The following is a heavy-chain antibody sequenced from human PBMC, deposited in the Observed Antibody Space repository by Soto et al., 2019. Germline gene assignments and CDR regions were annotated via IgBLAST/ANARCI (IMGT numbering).Heavy chain of an antibody. Sequence: SETLSLTCTVSGGSISSDNWSWFRQPAGKGLEWIGRIYTSGNTNYNPSLNSRVTMSVDTSKNQFSLKLSSVTAADTAVYYCGRDFSPGAVTTSRRNWFDPWGQGTLVTVSS. J-gene: IGHJ5*02. CDR1: GGSISSDN. CDR3: GRDFSPGAVTTSRRNWFDP. V-gene: IGHV4-4*07. CDR2: IYTSGNT. D-gene: IGHD4-17*01.